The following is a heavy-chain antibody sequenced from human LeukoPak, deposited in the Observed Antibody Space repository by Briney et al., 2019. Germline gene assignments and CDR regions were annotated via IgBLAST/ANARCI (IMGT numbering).Heavy chain of an antibody. CDR2: IYYTGNT. Sequence: PSETLSLTCTVSGGSISSSYYWSWIRQPPGKGLEWIGFIYYTGNTNYNPSLKSRVTISVDTSKIQFSLKLSSVTAADTAVYYCARDQYYDAFDIWGQGTMVIVSS. D-gene: IGHD1-26*01. CDR1: GGSISSSYY. J-gene: IGHJ3*02. CDR3: ARDQYYDAFDI. V-gene: IGHV4-59*01.